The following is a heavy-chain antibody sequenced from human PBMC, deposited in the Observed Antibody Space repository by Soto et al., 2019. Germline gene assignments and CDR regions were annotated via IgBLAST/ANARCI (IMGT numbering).Heavy chain of an antibody. CDR1: GFTYGTYW. CDR3: ARGSYGSGSYYKGDWFDS. J-gene: IGHJ5*01. V-gene: IGHV3-7*01. D-gene: IGHD3-10*01. CDR2: IKQDGSEK. Sequence: PGGSLRLSCAASGFTYGTYWMSWVRQAPGNRLEWVANIKQDGSEKYYMDSVKGRFTISRDNAKNSLYLQMNNLRAEDTAVYYCARGSYGSGSYYKGDWFDSWGQGTLVTVSS.